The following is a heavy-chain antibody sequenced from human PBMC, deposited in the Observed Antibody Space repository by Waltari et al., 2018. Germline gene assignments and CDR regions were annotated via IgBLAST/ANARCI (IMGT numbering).Heavy chain of an antibody. Sequence: VELVDSGGGSVKPGGSLRVSCSASGFSLNGAWMRWVRQRPGKGLGWVGRFKFRSDGGTAAYAAPVKDRFFISRDDSKPTLYLQMNSLKTEDTAVYYCTTDFHSEYAEYYFDNWTQGTLVTVSS. CDR1: GFSLNGAW. D-gene: IGHD2-2*01. J-gene: IGHJ4*02. CDR3: TTDFHSEYAEYYFDN. V-gene: IGHV3-15*01. CDR2: FKFRSDGGTA.